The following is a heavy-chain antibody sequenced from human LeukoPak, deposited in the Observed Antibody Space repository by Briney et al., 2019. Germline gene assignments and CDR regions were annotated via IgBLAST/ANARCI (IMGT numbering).Heavy chain of an antibody. D-gene: IGHD6-19*01. J-gene: IGHJ4*02. CDR2: ISGSGGST. V-gene: IGHV3-23*01. CDR1: GFTFSSYA. Sequence: PGGSLRLTYAASGFTFSSYAMSWVRQAPGKGLEWVSAISGSGGSTYYADSVKGRFTISRDNSKNTLYLQMNSLRAEDTAVYYCAKVTRVAVAGYFDYWGQGTLVTVSS. CDR3: AKVTRVAVAGYFDY.